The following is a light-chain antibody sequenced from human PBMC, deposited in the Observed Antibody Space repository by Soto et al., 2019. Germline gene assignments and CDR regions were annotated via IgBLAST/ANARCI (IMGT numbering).Light chain of an antibody. V-gene: IGKV3-11*01. CDR1: QSVSSY. CDR2: DAS. Sequence: EIVLTRSPVTLSLSPGERATLSCRASQSVSSYLAWYQQKPGQAPRLLIYDASNRATGIPARFSGSGSGTDFTLTISSLEPEDFAVYYCQQRSNWPITFGQGTRLEIK. J-gene: IGKJ5*01. CDR3: QQRSNWPIT.